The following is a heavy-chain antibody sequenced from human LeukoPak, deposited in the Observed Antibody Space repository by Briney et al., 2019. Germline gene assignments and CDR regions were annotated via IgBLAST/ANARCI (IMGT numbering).Heavy chain of an antibody. V-gene: IGHV6-1*01. Sequence: SQTLSLTCAISGDSVSSNNAAWNWIRQSPSRGLEWLGRTYYRSKWYNDYAVSVKSRITINPDTSKNQFSLQLNSVTPEDTAVYYCARGCCSGGCCEGGFDYWGQGTLVTVSS. CDR3: ARGCCSGGCCEGGFDY. CDR2: TYYRSKWYN. D-gene: IGHD2-15*01. CDR1: GDSVSSNNAA. J-gene: IGHJ4*02.